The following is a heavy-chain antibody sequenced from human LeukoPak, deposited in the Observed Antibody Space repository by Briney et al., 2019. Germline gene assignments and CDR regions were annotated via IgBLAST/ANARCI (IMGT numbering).Heavy chain of an antibody. V-gene: IGHV3-23*01. CDR1: GFTFNNYA. J-gene: IGHJ6*04. D-gene: IGHD3-10*02. CDR3: AELGITMIGGV. CDR2: ISGSGGKT. Sequence: GGPLRLSCAASGFTFNNYAMNWVRQAPGKGLEWVSSISGSGGKTYYADSVKGRFTISRDNSKNTLYLQMNSLRAEDTAVYYCAELGITMIGGVWGKGTTVTISS.